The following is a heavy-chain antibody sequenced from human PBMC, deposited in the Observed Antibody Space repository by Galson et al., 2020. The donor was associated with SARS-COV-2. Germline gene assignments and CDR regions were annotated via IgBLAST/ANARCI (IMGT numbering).Heavy chain of an antibody. CDR2: IYPGGTT. D-gene: IGHD6-19*01. V-gene: IGHV3-53*01. Sequence: QLGASLKISCAASGFTVSSNYMSWVRQPPGKGPEWVSIIYPGGTTHYADSVKGRFTISRDNSKNTVYLQMDTLRAEDTAIYYCARLNWWLVGGPFDIWGQGTMVTVSS. CDR3: ARLNWWLVGGPFDI. CDR1: GFTVSSNY. J-gene: IGHJ3*02.